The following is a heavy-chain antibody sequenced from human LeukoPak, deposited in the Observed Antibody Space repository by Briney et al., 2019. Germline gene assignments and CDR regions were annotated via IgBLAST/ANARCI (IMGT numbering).Heavy chain of an antibody. Sequence: PSETLSLTCAVYGGSFSGYYWSWIRQPPGKGLEWIGEINHSGSTNYNPSLKSRVTISVVTSKNQFSLKLSSVTAADTAVYYCAISSYYYGMDVWGQGTTVTVSS. CDR3: AISSYYYGMDV. J-gene: IGHJ6*02. CDR1: GGSFSGYY. CDR2: INHSGST. V-gene: IGHV4-34*01.